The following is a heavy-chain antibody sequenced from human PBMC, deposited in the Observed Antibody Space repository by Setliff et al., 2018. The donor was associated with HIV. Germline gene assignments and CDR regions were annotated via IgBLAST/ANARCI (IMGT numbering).Heavy chain of an antibody. Sequence: SVKVSCKASGGTFKNFAINWVRQAPGQGLEWMGGIIPISGTAVYAQNFRGRVTVATDDSTNTAYMEISSLKSDDTAVYFCARVGGIELWNQAYFDYWGQGTLVTVSA. CDR3: ARVGGIELWNQAYFDY. V-gene: IGHV1-69*05. CDR2: IIPISGTA. J-gene: IGHJ4*02. D-gene: IGHD1-1*01. CDR1: GGTFKNFA.